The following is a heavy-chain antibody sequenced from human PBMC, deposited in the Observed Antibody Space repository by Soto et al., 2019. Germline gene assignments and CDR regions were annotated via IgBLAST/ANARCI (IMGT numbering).Heavy chain of an antibody. D-gene: IGHD3-10*01. CDR3: AKGSGGDYYYYYYGMDV. CDR2: ISGSGGST. Sequence: EVQLLESGGGLVQPGGSLRLSCAASGFTFSSYAMSWVRQAPGKGLEWVSAISGSGGSTYYADSVKGRFTISRDNSKNTLYLQMNSLRAVDTDVYYCAKGSGGDYYYYYYGMDVWGQGTTVTVSS. V-gene: IGHV3-23*01. J-gene: IGHJ6*02. CDR1: GFTFSSYA.